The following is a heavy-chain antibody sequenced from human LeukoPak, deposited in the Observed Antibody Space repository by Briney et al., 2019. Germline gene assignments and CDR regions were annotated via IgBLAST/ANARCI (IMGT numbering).Heavy chain of an antibody. D-gene: IGHD4-17*01. CDR2: INHSGST. CDR3: ARAWGYGDLDY. V-gene: IGHV4-34*01. CDR1: GGSFSGYY. J-gene: IGHJ4*02. Sequence: PSETLSLTCAVYGGSFSGYYWSWIRQPPGKGLEWIGEINHSGSTNYNPSLKSRVTISVDTSKNQFSLKLSSVTAADTAVYYCARAWGYGDLDYWGQGTLVTVSS.